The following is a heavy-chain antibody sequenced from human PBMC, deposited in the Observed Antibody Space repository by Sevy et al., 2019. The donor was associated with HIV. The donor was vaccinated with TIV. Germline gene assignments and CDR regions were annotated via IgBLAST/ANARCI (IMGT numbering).Heavy chain of an antibody. CDR3: AKRGGHDTSGYVSYYYYGMDV. CDR2: ISFDGDTK. D-gene: IGHD3-22*01. V-gene: IGHV3-30*18. J-gene: IGHJ6*02. CDR1: GFTFTEFV. Sequence: GGSLRLSCAASGFTFTEFVMSWVRQAPGKGLEWLALISFDGDTKYYGDSVKGRFTISRDNSKNTLYLQMNSLRVEDTAVYYCAKRGGHDTSGYVSYYYYGMDVWGQGTTVTVSS.